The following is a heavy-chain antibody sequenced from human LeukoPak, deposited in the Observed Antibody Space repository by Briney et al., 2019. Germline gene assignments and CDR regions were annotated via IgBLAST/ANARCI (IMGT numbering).Heavy chain of an antibody. Sequence: GGSLRPSCAASGFTFRDYWMHWIRQAPGKGLVWVSRIKGDGSHTIYADSVKGRFTISRDNAKNTLYLQMKSLRVEDTALYYCVRDWDHFDFDSWGLGTLVTVSS. CDR2: IKGDGSHT. D-gene: IGHD1-26*01. J-gene: IGHJ5*01. V-gene: IGHV3-74*01. CDR1: GFTFRDYW. CDR3: VRDWDHFDFDS.